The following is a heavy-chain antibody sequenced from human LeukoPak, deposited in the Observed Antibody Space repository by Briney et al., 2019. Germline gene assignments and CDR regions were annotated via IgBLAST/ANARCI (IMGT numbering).Heavy chain of an antibody. J-gene: IGHJ6*02. D-gene: IGHD2-2*01. CDR2: IYPGDSDT. V-gene: IGHV5-51*01. CDR3: ARFRCSSTSCVNYYYYYGMDV. CDR1: GYSFTSYW. Sequence: GESLKISCKGSGYSFTSYWIGWVRQMPGKGLEWMGIIYPGDSDTRYSPSFQGQVTISADKPISTAYLQWSSLKASDTAMYYCARFRCSSTSCVNYYYYYGMDVWGQGTTVTVSS.